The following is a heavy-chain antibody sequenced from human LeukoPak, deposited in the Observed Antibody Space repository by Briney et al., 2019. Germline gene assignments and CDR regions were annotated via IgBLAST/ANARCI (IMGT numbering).Heavy chain of an antibody. J-gene: IGHJ4*02. CDR2: ISAYNGNT. Sequence: ASVKVSCKASGYTFTSYGISWVRQAPGQGLEWMGWISAYNGNTNYAQKLRGRVTMTTDTSTSTAYMELRSLRSDDTAVYYCARTDGYYYGSGPFDYWGQGTLVTVSS. CDR1: GYTFTSYG. CDR3: ARTDGYYYGSGPFDY. V-gene: IGHV1-18*01. D-gene: IGHD3-10*01.